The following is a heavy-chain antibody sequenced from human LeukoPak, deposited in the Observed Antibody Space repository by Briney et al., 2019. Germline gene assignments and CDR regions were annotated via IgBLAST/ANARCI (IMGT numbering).Heavy chain of an antibody. CDR2: IIPILGIA. CDR3: ARDGGTYYYGSGSYTTLDY. V-gene: IGHV1-69*04. CDR1: GYTFTGYY. J-gene: IGHJ4*02. D-gene: IGHD3-10*01. Sequence: ASVKVSCKASGYTFTGYYMHWVRQAPGQGLEWMGRIIPILGIANYAQKFQGRVTITADKSTSTAYMELSSLRSEDTAVYYCARDGGTYYYGSGSYTTLDYWGQGTLVTVSS.